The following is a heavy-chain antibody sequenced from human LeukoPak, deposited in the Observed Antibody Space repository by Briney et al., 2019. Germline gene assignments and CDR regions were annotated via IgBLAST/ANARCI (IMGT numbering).Heavy chain of an antibody. CDR3: ASGPLGDDYGGKRWFDP. CDR2: MNPNSGNT. CDR1: GYTFTSYD. V-gene: IGHV1-8*01. J-gene: IGHJ5*02. D-gene: IGHD4-23*01. Sequence: GASVKVSCKASGYTFTSYDINWVRQATGQGLEWMGWMNPNSGNTGYAQKFQGRVTMTSNTSISTAYMELSSLRSEDTAVYYCASGPLGDDYGGKRWFDPWGQGTLVIVSS.